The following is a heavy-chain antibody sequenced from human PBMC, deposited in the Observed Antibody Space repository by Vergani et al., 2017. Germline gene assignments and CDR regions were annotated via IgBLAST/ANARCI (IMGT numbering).Heavy chain of an antibody. CDR1: GFTVSSNY. V-gene: IGHV3-53*01. Sequence: EVQLVESGGGLIQPGGSLRLSCAASGFTVSSNYMSWVRQAPGKGLEWVSVIYSGGSTSYADSGKGRFTISRDNAKKTLYLQMNSRRAEDTAVEYCASKLRYNWNYYYYYGMDVWGQGTTVTVSS. CDR3: ASKLRYNWNYYYYYGMDV. D-gene: IGHD1-20*01. CDR2: IYSGGST. J-gene: IGHJ6*02.